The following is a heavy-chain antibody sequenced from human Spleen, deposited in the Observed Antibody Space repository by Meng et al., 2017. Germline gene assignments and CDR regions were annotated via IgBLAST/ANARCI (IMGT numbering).Heavy chain of an antibody. CDR1: GFTFSDYA. Sequence: GGSLRLSCAASGFTFSDYAMTWVRQAPGKGLEWVSSISVSGASTYYADSVKGRFTISRDNSKNTVFLQINSLRVEDTAVYYCARSPIDKYDLSALPLDYWGQGTLVTVSS. V-gene: IGHV3-23*01. J-gene: IGHJ4*02. CDR3: ARSPIDKYDLSALPLDY. D-gene: IGHD3-16*01. CDR2: ISVSGAST.